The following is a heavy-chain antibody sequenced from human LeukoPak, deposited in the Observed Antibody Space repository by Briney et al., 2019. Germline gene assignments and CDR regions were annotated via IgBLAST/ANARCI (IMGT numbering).Heavy chain of an antibody. CDR3: ARDADSSGWYWDY. CDR2: IWYDGSKK. Sequence: PGRSLRVSCAASGFTFSSYGMHWVRQAPGKGLEWVAVIWYDGSKKYYADSVKGRFTISRDNSKNTLYLQMNSLRAEDTAVYYCARDADSSGWYWDYWGQGTLVTVSS. J-gene: IGHJ4*02. CDR1: GFTFSSYG. V-gene: IGHV3-33*01. D-gene: IGHD6-19*01.